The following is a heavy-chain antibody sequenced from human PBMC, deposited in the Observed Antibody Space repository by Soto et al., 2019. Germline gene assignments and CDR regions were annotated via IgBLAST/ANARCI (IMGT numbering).Heavy chain of an antibody. D-gene: IGHD6-19*01. V-gene: IGHV3-23*01. Sequence: GGSLRLSCAASGFTFSSYAMSWVRQAPGKGLEWVSAISGSGGSTYYADSVKGRFTISRDNSKNTLYLQMNSLRAEDTAVYYCAKGLVGNSGGWYFYYYYYYGMDVWGQGTTVTVSS. CDR3: AKGLVGNSGGWYFYYYYYYGMDV. J-gene: IGHJ6*02. CDR2: ISGSGGST. CDR1: GFTFSSYA.